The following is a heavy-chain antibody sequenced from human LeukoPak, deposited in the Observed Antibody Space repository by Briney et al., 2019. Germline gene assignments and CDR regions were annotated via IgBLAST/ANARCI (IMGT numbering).Heavy chain of an antibody. J-gene: IGHJ4*02. CDR3: ARVDRNWNYFDY. V-gene: IGHV4-39*07. CDR2: IHHSGST. D-gene: IGHD1-20*01. CDR1: GGSISSSSYY. Sequence: SETLSLTCTVSGGSISSSSYYWGWIRQPPGKGLEWIGSIHHSGSTYYNPSLKSRVTISVDTSRNQFSLNLSSVTAADTAVYFCARVDRNWNYFDYWGQGTLVTVSS.